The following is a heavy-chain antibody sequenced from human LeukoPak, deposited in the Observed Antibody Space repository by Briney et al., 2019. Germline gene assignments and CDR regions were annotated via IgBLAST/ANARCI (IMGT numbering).Heavy chain of an antibody. CDR1: DGSITNYD. CDR3: TRHGLGYYDSSGYYYTH. Sequence: SETLSLTCTVSDGSITNYDWSWVRQPPGKGLGFIGHVHYSGTANYNPSLRSRVTISIDTSKKHFFLKLKSVTAADTAVYYCTRHGLGYYDSSGYYYTHWGQGTLVTVSS. J-gene: IGHJ4*02. D-gene: IGHD3-22*01. CDR2: VHYSGTA. V-gene: IGHV4-59*08.